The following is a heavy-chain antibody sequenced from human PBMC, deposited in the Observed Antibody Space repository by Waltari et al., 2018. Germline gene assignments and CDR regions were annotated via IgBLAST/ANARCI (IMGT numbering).Heavy chain of an antibody. D-gene: IGHD3-10*01. CDR1: GYSFTDYW. CDR2: IYPGDSDT. V-gene: IGHV5-51*01. J-gene: IGHJ4*02. CDR3: ARHRGIGIATQSFEF. Sequence: EVQLVQSGAEVKKPGESLKISCQVSGYSFTDYWIGWVRQMPGKGLEWMGIIYPGDSDTRYSPSFQGQVTFSVDMSINTAYLHWSRLKASDTAMYFCARHRGIGIATQSFEFWGQGTLVTVSP.